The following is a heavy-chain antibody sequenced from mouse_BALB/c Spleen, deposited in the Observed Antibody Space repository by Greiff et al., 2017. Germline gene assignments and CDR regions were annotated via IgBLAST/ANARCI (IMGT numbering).Heavy chain of an antibody. CDR2: ISYDGSN. J-gene: IGHJ3*01. V-gene: IGHV3-6*02. CDR3: ARELGQFAY. CDR1: GYSITSGYY. Sequence: ESGPGLVKPSQSLSLTCSVTGYSITSGYYWNWIRQFPGNKLEWMGYISYDGSNNYNPSLKNRISITRDTSKNQFFLKLNSVTTEDTATYYCARELGQFAYWGQGTLVTVSA. D-gene: IGHD4-1*01.